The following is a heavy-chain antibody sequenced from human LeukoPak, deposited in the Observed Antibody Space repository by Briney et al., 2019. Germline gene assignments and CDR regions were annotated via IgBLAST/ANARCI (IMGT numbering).Heavy chain of an antibody. V-gene: IGHV4-61*02. J-gene: IGHJ4*02. Sequence: SQTLSLTCTVSGGSISSGSYYWSWIRQPAGKGLEWIGRIYTSGSTNYNPSLKSRVTMSVDTSKNQFSLKLSSVTAADTAVYYCARGAAVAGTKPEYFDYWGQGTLVTVSS. CDR1: GGSISSGSYY. CDR2: IYTSGST. CDR3: ARGAAVAGTKPEYFDY. D-gene: IGHD6-19*01.